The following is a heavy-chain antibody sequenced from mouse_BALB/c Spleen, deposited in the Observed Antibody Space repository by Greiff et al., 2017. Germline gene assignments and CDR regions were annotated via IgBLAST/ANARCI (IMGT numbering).Heavy chain of an antibody. CDR3: ARHDGQRPYFDV. J-gene: IGHJ1*01. V-gene: IGHV5-12-1*01. CDR2: ISSGGGST. CDR1: GFAFSSYD. D-gene: IGHD2-3*01. Sequence: EVQLQESGGGLVKPGGSLKLSCAASGFAFSSYDMSWVRQTPEKRLEWVAYISSGGGSTYYPDTVKGRFTISRDNAKNTLYLQMSSLKSEDTAMYYCARHDGQRPYFDVWGAGTTVTVSS.